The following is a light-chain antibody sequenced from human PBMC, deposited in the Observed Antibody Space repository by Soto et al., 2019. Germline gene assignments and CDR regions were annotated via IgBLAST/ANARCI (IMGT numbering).Light chain of an antibody. V-gene: IGKV3-20*01. J-gene: IGKJ2*01. CDR2: GAS. Sequence: VLTQSPGTLSLSPGERATISCRASQSISSNYLDWYQHKPGQAPRLLIYGASSRATGIPHRFSGSGSGTDFTLTISRLEPEDCGVFYCQQYGNSPPYTFGQGTRLEIK. CDR1: QSISSNY. CDR3: QQYGNSPPYT.